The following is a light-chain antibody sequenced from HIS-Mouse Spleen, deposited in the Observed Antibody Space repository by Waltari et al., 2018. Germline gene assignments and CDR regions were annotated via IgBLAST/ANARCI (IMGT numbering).Light chain of an antibody. Sequence: SYVLTQPPSVPVAPGQTARITCGGNNIGSKSVHWYQQKPGQAPVLVVYDDSARPSGIPERFSGSNSGNTATLTISRVEAGDEADYYCQVWDSSSDHVVFGGGTKLTVL. J-gene: IGLJ2*01. CDR1: NIGSKS. CDR2: DDS. V-gene: IGLV3-21*02. CDR3: QVWDSSSDHVV.